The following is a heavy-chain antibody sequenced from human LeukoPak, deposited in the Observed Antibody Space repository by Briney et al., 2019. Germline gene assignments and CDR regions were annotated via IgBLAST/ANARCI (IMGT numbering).Heavy chain of an antibody. D-gene: IGHD4-17*01. CDR1: GFTVSSNY. CDR2: IYSGGST. V-gene: IGHV3-53*01. Sequence: GGSMRLSCAASGFTVSSNYMSWVRQAPGKGLEWVSVIYSGGSTYYADSVKGRFTISRDNSKNTLYLQMNSLRADDTAVYYCARGDGDDAFDFWGQGTMVTVSS. J-gene: IGHJ3*01. CDR3: ARGDGDDAFDF.